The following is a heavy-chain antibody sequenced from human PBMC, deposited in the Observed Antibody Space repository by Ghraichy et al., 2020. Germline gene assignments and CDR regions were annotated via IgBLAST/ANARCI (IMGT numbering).Heavy chain of an antibody. CDR2: ISGSGANT. CDR1: GFTFSNYA. J-gene: IGHJ6*02. CDR3: AKDVTNERGGVMDV. Sequence: GSLRLSCAASGFTFSNYAISWVRQAPGKGLEWVSAISGSGANTYYADSVKGRFAVSRDNSKNTLYLQLNSLRADDTAIYYCAKDVTNERGGVMDVWGQGTTVTVSS. D-gene: IGHD2-21*02. V-gene: IGHV3-23*01.